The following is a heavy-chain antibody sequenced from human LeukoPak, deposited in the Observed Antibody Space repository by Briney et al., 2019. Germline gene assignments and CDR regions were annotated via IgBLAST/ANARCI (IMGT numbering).Heavy chain of an antibody. J-gene: IGHJ6*03. CDR3: ARAPYDFWSGYSHYYMDV. V-gene: IGHV3-64*01. Sequence: GGSLRPSCAASGFTFNSYGMHWVRQAPGKGLEYVSAISSNGGSAYYANSVKGRFTISRDNSKNTLYLQMGSLRAEDMAVYYCARAPYDFWSGYSHYYMDVWGKGTTVTVSS. CDR2: ISSNGGSA. CDR1: GFTFNSYG. D-gene: IGHD3-3*01.